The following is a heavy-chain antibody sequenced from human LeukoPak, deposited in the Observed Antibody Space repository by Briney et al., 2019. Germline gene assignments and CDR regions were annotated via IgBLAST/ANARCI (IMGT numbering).Heavy chain of an antibody. CDR3: ATATSETIFGALNYGMDV. J-gene: IGHJ6*02. V-gene: IGHV1-24*01. Sequence: ASVKVSCKVAGYTLTELSIHLVRQAPGKGLEWKGGFDPEDGETIYAQKFQVRVTMTEDTSTDTAYMELSSLRSEDTAVYYCATATSETIFGALNYGMDVWGQGTTVTVSS. CDR1: GYTLTELS. CDR2: FDPEDGET. D-gene: IGHD3-3*01.